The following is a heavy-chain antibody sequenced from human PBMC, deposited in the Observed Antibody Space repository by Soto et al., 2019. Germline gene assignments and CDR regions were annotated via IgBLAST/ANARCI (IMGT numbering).Heavy chain of an antibody. CDR3: ARDKITGLFDY. J-gene: IGHJ4*02. CDR2: INHSGST. D-gene: IGHD2-8*02. V-gene: IGHV4-34*01. CDR1: GGSFSGYY. Sequence: PSETLSLTCAVYGGSFSGYYWTWIGQPPGTGLEWIGEINHSGSTNYNPSLKSRVTISVDTSKNQFSLKLTSVTAADTAVYYCARDKITGLFDYWGLGTLVTVSS.